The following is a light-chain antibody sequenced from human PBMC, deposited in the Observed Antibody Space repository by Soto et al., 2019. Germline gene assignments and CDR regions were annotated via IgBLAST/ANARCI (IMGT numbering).Light chain of an antibody. V-gene: IGKV3-20*01. CDR1: QSVSSSY. J-gene: IGKJ4*01. CDR3: QHYGSLVLT. Sequence: EIVLTQSPGTLSLSPGERATLSCRASQSVSSSYLACYQQKPGQATRLLIYGASSRATGIPDRCSGSGSGTDFTLTSSRLEPEDFAVYYCQHYGSLVLTFGGGTKVEIK. CDR2: GAS.